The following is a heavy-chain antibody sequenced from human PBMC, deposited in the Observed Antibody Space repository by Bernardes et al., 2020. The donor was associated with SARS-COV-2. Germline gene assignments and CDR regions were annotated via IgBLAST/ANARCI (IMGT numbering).Heavy chain of an antibody. CDR3: ARGGTTTQAFDY. CDR2: INPSADST. J-gene: IGHJ4*02. Sequence: ASVKVSCKASGYTFTSYYMHWVRQAPGQGLEWMGIINPSADSTSYAQKFQGRVTMTWDTSTSTVYMELSSLRSEDTAVYYCARGGTTTQAFDYWGQGTLVTVSS. V-gene: IGHV1-46*01. D-gene: IGHD2-15*01. CDR1: GYTFTSYY.